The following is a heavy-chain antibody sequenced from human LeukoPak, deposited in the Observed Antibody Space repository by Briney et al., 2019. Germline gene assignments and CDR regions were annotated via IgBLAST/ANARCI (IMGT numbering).Heavy chain of an antibody. V-gene: IGHV3-33*01. D-gene: IGHD6-13*01. CDR1: GFTFSSYG. Sequence: GGSLRLSCAASGFTFSSYGMHWVRQAPGKGLEWVAVMWYDGSNKYYADSVKGRFTISRDNSKNTLYLQMNSLRAEDTAVYYCARDLGAAAGTGYWGQGTLVTVSS. CDR2: MWYDGSNK. CDR3: ARDLGAAAGTGY. J-gene: IGHJ4*02.